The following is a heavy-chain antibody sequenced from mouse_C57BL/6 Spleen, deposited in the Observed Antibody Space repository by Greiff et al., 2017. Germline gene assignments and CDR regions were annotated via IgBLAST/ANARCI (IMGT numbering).Heavy chain of an antibody. J-gene: IGHJ4*01. CDR2: ISYDGSN. D-gene: IGHD1-1*01. CDR1: GYSITSGYY. CDR3: ARVYYGSRTYAMDY. V-gene: IGHV3-6*01. Sequence: EVQLVESGPGLVKPSQSLSLTCSVTGYSITSGYYWNWIRQFPGNKLEWMGYISYDGSNNYNPSLKNRISITRDTSKNQFFLKLNSVTTEDTATYYCARVYYGSRTYAMDYWGQGTSVTVSS.